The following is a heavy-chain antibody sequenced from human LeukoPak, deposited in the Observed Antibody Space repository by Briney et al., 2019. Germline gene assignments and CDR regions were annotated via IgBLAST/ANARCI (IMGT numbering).Heavy chain of an antibody. CDR3: ARSIAVAGFNWFDP. Sequence: SGTLSLTCAVSGGSISSSNWWSWVRQPPGKGLEWIGEIYHSGNTNYNPSVKSRVSISVDKSKNQFSLKLSSVTAADTAVYYCARSIAVAGFNWFDPWGQGTLVTVSS. V-gene: IGHV4-4*02. J-gene: IGHJ5*02. D-gene: IGHD6-19*01. CDR1: GGSISSSNW. CDR2: IYHSGNT.